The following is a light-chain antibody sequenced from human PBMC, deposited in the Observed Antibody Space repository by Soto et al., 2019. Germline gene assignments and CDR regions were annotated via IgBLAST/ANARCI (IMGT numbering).Light chain of an antibody. V-gene: IGLV2-8*01. CDR1: SGDVGGYEY. Sequence: QSVLTQPPSASGSPGQSVTISCTGTSGDVGGYEYVSWYQQHPGKAPKLMIYEVSKRPSGVPDRFSGSKSGNTASLTVSGLQAEDEADYYCSSYAGSNNLYVFGPGTKLTVL. CDR2: EVS. CDR3: SSYAGSNNLYV. J-gene: IGLJ1*01.